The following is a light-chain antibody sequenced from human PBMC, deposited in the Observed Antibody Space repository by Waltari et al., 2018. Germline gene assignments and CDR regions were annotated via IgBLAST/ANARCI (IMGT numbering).Light chain of an antibody. V-gene: IGKV1-5*03. J-gene: IGKJ2*01. CDR3: QQYNSDSHS. CDR2: KAS. CDR1: KRISTW. Sequence: DIQMTQSPSSLSASVGDKVTITCRASKRISTWLAWFQLKPGKAPKLLIYKASNLESGVPSRFSGSGSGTEFTLTISSLLPEDFATYYCQQYNSDSHSFGQGTRLEIK.